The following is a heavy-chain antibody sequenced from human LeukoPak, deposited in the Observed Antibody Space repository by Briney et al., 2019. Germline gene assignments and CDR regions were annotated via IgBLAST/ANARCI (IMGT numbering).Heavy chain of an antibody. J-gene: IGHJ4*02. D-gene: IGHD3-22*01. CDR2: IYHSGST. CDR3: ASNSHYYDSSGYLGY. CDR1: GGSISSSNW. V-gene: IGHV4-4*02. Sequence: SETLSLTCAVSGGSISSSNWWSWVRQPPGKGLEWIGEIYHSGSTNYNPSLKSRVTISVDKSKNQFSLKLSSVTAADTAVYYCASNSHYYDSSGYLGYWGQGTLVTVSS.